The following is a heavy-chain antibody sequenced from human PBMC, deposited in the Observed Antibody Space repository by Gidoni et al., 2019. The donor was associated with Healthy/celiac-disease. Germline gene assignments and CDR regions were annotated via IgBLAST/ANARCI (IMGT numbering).Heavy chain of an antibody. V-gene: IGHV4-59*01. CDR1: GGSISSYY. Sequence: QVQLQESGPGLVKPSETLSLTCTVSGGSISSYYWSWIRQPPGKGLGWIGYIYYSGSTNHNPSLKSRVTISVDTSKNQFSRKLSSVTAADTAVYYWARGEAIAAREAYYFDYWGQGTLVTVSS. CDR3: ARGEAIAAREAYYFDY. J-gene: IGHJ4*02. D-gene: IGHD6-6*01. CDR2: IYYSGST.